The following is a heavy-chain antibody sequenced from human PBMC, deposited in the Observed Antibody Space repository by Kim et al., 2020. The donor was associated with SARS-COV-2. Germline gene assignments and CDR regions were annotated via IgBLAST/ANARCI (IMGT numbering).Heavy chain of an antibody. V-gene: IGHV3-21*01. CDR2: ITISSTHI. D-gene: IGHD3-10*01. Sequence: GGSLRLSCAASGFTFNTYTMDWVRQAPGKGLEWVSSITISSTHIYYADSVKGRFTISRDNARNSVYLQMDSLRVDDTAMYYCARGWFGQVGDYWGQGTRVTVP. CDR3: ARGWFGQVGDY. J-gene: IGHJ4*02. CDR1: GFTFNTYT.